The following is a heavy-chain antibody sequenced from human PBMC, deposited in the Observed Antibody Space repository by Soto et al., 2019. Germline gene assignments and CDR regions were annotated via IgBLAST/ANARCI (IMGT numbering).Heavy chain of an antibody. CDR1: GFTFSSYG. Sequence: VGSLRLSCAVSGFTFSSYGMHWVRQAPGKGLEWVAHVSYDGSNERYADSVKGRFTISRDNSKNTLYLQMNSLRAEDTAVYYCAKDTSYYDRNGYYIVAFWSQGSLVSVSS. CDR3: AKDTSYYDRNGYYIVAF. D-gene: IGHD3-22*01. J-gene: IGHJ4*02. CDR2: VSYDGSNE. V-gene: IGHV3-30*18.